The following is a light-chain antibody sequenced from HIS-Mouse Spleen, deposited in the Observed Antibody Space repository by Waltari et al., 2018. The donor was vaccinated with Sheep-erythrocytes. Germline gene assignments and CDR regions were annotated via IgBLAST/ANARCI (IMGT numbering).Light chain of an antibody. J-gene: IGKJ4*01. Sequence: DIQMTQSPSSLSASVGDRVTITCQASQDISNSLNWYQQKPGKAPKLLIYDASKLDTGVPSRFSGSGSGTDFTFTISSLQPEDIATYYGQQYDNLLTFGGGTKVEIK. CDR2: DAS. CDR1: QDISNS. CDR3: QQYDNLLT. V-gene: IGKV1-33*01.